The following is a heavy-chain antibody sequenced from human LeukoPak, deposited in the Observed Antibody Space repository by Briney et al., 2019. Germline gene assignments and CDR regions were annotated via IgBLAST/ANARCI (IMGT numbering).Heavy chain of an antibody. D-gene: IGHD2-2*01. CDR3: AKEGSTPSWYDYYYYMDV. J-gene: IGHJ6*03. Sequence: GGSLRLSCAASGFTFSSYVMHWVRQAPGKGLEWVAFIRYDGTNRYYADSVKGRFTISRDNSKNTLYLQMNSLRAEDTAVYYCAKEGSTPSWYDYYYYMDVWGKGTTVTVSS. CDR1: GFTFSSYV. CDR2: IRYDGTNR. V-gene: IGHV3-30*02.